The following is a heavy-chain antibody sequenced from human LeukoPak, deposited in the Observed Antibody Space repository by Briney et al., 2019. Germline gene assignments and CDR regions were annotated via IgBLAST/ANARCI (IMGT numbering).Heavy chain of an antibody. J-gene: IGHJ3*02. CDR3: ARDRENDPYAFDI. D-gene: IGHD3-16*01. CDR2: INHSGST. CDR1: GGSFSGYY. Sequence: PSETLSLTCAVYGGSFSGYYWSWIRQPPGKGLEWIGEINHSGSTNYNPSLKSRVTISVDTSKNQFSLKLSSVTAADTAVYYCARDRENDPYAFDIWGQGTMVTVSS. V-gene: IGHV4-34*01.